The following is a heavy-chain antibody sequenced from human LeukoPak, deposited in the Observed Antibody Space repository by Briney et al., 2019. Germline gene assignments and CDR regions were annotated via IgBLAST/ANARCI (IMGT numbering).Heavy chain of an antibody. CDR1: GGSISSGSYY. V-gene: IGHV4-61*02. CDR3: ARDFGETSLPNWFDP. D-gene: IGHD3-16*01. J-gene: IGHJ5*02. Sequence: SQTLSLTCTVSGGSISSGSYYWSWIRQPAGKGLEWIGRIYTSGSTNYNPSPKSRVTISVDTSKNQFSLKLSSVTAADTAVYYCARDFGETSLPNWFDPWGQGTLVIVTS. CDR2: IYTSGST.